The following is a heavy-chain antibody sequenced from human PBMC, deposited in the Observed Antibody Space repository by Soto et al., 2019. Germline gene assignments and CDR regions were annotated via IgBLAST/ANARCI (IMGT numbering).Heavy chain of an antibody. J-gene: IGHJ6*02. Sequence: QLVESGGGLVKPGGSLRLSCSASGFTFSDENMSWVRQVPGKGLEWVSGISGGGSYIFYADSVQGRFSISRENPKNALFLEMNSLRVEGTAVYYCARDSDCHSTSCFFPPHVWGQGTTVTVSS. V-gene: IGHV3-21*06. CDR2: ISGGGSYI. CDR3: ARDSDCHSTSCFFPPHV. D-gene: IGHD2-2*01. CDR1: GFTFSDEN.